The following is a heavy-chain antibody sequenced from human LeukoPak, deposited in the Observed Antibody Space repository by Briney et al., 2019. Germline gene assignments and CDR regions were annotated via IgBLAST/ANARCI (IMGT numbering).Heavy chain of an antibody. V-gene: IGHV4-59*01. CDR3: ATDSSGYPHCLDY. CDR1: GGSISSYY. Sequence: PSETLSLTCTVSGGSISSYYWSWIRQPPGKGLEWIGYIYYSGSTNYNPSLKSRVTISVDTSKNQFSLKLSSVTAADTAVYYCATDSSGYPHCLDYWGQGTLVTVSS. D-gene: IGHD3-22*01. CDR2: IYYSGST. J-gene: IGHJ4*02.